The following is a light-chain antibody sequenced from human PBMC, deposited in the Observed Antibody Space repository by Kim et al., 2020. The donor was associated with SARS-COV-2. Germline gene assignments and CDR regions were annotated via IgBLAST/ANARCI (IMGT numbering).Light chain of an antibody. CDR2: DVS. Sequence: QSALTQPRSVSGSPGQSVTISCTGTSSDVGGYDFVSWYQQHPGKAPKLMIYDVSNRPSGVSNRFSGSKSGNTASLTISGLQAEDEADYYCNSYTSSSPLRFGTGTKVTVL. J-gene: IGLJ1*01. V-gene: IGLV2-14*03. CDR3: NSYTSSSPLR. CDR1: SSDVGGYDF.